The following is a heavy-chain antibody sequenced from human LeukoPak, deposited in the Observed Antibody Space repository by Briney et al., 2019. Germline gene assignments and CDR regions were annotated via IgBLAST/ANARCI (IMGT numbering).Heavy chain of an antibody. V-gene: IGHV1-69*05. CDR3: ARAARSWFDP. CDR1: GGTFSSYA. D-gene: IGHD6-6*01. CDR2: IIPIFGTA. J-gene: IGHJ5*02. Sequence: ASVKVSCKASGGTFSSYAISWARQAPGQGLEWMGGIIPIFGTANYAQKFQGRVTITTDESTSTAYMELSSLRSEDTAVYYCARAARSWFDPWGQGTLVTVSS.